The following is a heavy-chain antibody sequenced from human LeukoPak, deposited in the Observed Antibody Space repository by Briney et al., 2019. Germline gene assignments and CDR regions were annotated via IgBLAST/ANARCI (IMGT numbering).Heavy chain of an antibody. Sequence: PSETLSLTCSVSGYSISSGYYWGWIRQPPGKGLEWIGEINHSGSTNYNPSLKSRVTISVDTSKNQFSLKLSSVTAADTAVYYCARVGSSIAARPHYYYYMDVWGKGTTVTVSS. V-gene: IGHV4-38-2*02. D-gene: IGHD6-6*01. J-gene: IGHJ6*03. CDR1: GYSISSGYY. CDR2: INHSGST. CDR3: ARVGSSIAARPHYYYYMDV.